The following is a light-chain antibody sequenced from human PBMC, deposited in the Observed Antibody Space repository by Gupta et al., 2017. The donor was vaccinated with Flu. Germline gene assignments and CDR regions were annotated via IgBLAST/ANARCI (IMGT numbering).Light chain of an antibody. J-gene: IGLJ2*01. Sequence: SYVLTQPPAVSVAPGQTARITCGGNNIGSKRVHWYQQRPGQAPVLVGYDDTDRPSGIPARFSGSNSGNTATLTIVRVEAGDEADYYCQVWDSSSDQPVVFGGGTNLAVL. CDR2: DDT. V-gene: IGLV3-21*02. CDR3: QVWDSSSDQPVV. CDR1: NIGSKR.